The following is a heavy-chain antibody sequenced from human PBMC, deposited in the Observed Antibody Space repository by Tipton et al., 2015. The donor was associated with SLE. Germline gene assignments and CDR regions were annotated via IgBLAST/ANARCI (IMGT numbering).Heavy chain of an antibody. J-gene: IGHJ6*02. Sequence: SLRLSCAASGFTFSSYAMSWVRQAPGKGLEWVAVIWYDGSNKYYADSVKGRFTISRDNSKNTLYLQMNSLRAEDTAVYYCARDSQGGGMDVWGQGTTVTVSS. CDR3: ARDSQGGGMDV. V-gene: IGHV3-33*08. D-gene: IGHD3-16*01. CDR2: IWYDGSNK. CDR1: GFTFSSYA.